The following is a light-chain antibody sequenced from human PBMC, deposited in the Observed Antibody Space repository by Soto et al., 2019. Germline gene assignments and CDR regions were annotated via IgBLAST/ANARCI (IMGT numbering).Light chain of an antibody. CDR1: SSDVGSYNL. CDR3: CSYAGYSTLV. CDR2: EGS. Sequence: QSALTQPASVSGSPGQSITISCTGTSSDVGSYNLVSWYQQHPGKAPKLMIYEGSKRPSGVSNRFSGSKSGNTASLTISGLQDEDEADYYCCSYAGYSTLVFGGGTKLTVL. J-gene: IGLJ2*01. V-gene: IGLV2-23*01.